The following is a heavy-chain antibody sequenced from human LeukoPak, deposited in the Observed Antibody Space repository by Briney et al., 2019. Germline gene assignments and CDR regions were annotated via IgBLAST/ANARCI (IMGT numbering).Heavy chain of an antibody. CDR3: ARGAYCGGDCYYGVGAFDI. CDR2: IYYSGST. J-gene: IGHJ3*02. D-gene: IGHD2-21*02. CDR1: GGSISSYY. V-gene: IGHV4-59*01. Sequence: SEALSLTCTVSGGSISSYYWSWIRQPPGKGLEWIGYIYYSGSTNYNPSLKSQVTISVDTSKNQFSLKLSSVTAADTAVYYCARGAYCGGDCYYGVGAFDIWGQGTMVTVSS.